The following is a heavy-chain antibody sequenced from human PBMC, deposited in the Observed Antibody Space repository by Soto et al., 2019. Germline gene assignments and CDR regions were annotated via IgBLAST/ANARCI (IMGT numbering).Heavy chain of an antibody. CDR2: IIPIFGTG. CDR1: VGTVNIYA. V-gene: IGHV1-69*01. J-gene: IGHJ6*02. Sequence: QVQLVQSGSEVQKPGSSVKVSCKASVGTVNIYAISWVRQAPGQGREWMGGIIPIFGTGNYAQKFQGRVTITADENTSTAYMELSSLRSADTAFCSCERDIKNAFLYGMAVWGQGTTVTVSS. D-gene: IGHD2-2*01. CDR3: ERDIKNAFLYGMAV.